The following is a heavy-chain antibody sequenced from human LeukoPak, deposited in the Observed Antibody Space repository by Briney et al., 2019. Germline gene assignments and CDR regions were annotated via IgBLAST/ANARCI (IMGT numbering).Heavy chain of an antibody. CDR2: VYYSGNT. Sequence: SETLSLTCTVSGGSISSYYWSWLRQPPGRGLEYIGHVYYSGNTVYNPSLKSRVTMSVDTSKDQFSLRLNSVTAADTAVYYCARWYCSTTTCYYLDHWGQGTLVTVSS. CDR1: GGSISSYY. CDR3: ARWYCSTTTCYYLDH. D-gene: IGHD2-2*01. V-gene: IGHV4-59*01. J-gene: IGHJ4*02.